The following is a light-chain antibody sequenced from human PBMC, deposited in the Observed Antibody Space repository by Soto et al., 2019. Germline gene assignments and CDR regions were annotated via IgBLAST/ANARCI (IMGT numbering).Light chain of an antibody. Sequence: DIQMTQSPSTLSASVGDRVTITCRASQSINYWLAWYQQKPGKAPNLLIYDASILESGVPSRFSGSGSGTEFTLTISSLQPDDFATYYCQQYNSYSPTTFGQGTKVEIK. CDR2: DAS. J-gene: IGKJ1*01. CDR1: QSINYW. CDR3: QQYNSYSPTT. V-gene: IGKV1-5*01.